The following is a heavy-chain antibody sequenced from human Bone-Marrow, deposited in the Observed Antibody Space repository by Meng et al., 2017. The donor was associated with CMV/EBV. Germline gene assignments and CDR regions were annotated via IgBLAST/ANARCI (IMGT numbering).Heavy chain of an antibody. CDR1: GGTFSSYA. D-gene: IGHD6-19*01. J-gene: IGHJ6*02. Sequence: SVKVSCKASGGTFSSYAISWVRQAPGQGLEWMGGIIPIFGTANYAQKFQGRVTITTDESTSTAYMELSSLRSEDTAVYYCARTGRSGWSDYYYGMDVWGQGTTVTVSS. CDR2: IIPIFGTA. V-gene: IGHV1-69*05. CDR3: ARTGRSGWSDYYYGMDV.